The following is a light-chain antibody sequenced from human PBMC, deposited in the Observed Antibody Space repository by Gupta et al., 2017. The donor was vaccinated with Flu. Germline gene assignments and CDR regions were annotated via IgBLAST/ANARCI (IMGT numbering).Light chain of an antibody. CDR2: EVS. V-gene: IGLV2-14*01. Sequence: QSALTQPASVSGSPGQSITISCTGTRSDIGAYNYVSWYQQHPNKPPRLMIYEVSNRPSGVSNRFSGSKSGNTASLTISGLQAEDEADYYCSSYTGSGTVFGGGTKVAVL. J-gene: IGLJ3*02. CDR1: RSDIGAYNY. CDR3: SSYTGSGTV.